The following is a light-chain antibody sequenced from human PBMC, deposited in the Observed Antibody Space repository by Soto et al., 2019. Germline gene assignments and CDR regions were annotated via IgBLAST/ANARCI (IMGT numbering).Light chain of an antibody. CDR3: QQYHNWPFT. J-gene: IGKJ5*01. Sequence: EIVLTQSPATLSVSPGEASTLSCKASQSVSSNLAWYQQKPGHVPRLLIYAASTRATGIPARLSGSGSGTDFTLTISSLQSEDSAVYYCQQYHNWPFTFGQGTRLEIK. V-gene: IGKV3D-15*01. CDR1: QSVSSN. CDR2: AAS.